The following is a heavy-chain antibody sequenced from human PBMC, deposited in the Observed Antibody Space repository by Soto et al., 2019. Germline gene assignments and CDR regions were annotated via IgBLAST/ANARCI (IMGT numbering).Heavy chain of an antibody. D-gene: IGHD6-6*01. Sequence: QVQLVQSGAEVKKPGASVKVSCKASGYSFTTSAMHWVRQAPGQSLEWMGWLNAGTGNTKYSLKFQGRVTINRDTYASTAYRELRNLRSEDTAVYYCAKEGGPSTIGPRPVTNYYQFGMDVWGQGTTVTVS. CDR1: GYSFTTSA. CDR2: LNAGTGNT. CDR3: AKEGGPSTIGPRPVTNYYQFGMDV. V-gene: IGHV1-3*01. J-gene: IGHJ6*02.